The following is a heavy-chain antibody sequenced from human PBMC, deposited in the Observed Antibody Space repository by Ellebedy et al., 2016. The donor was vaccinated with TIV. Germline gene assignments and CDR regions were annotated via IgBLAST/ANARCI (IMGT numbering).Heavy chain of an antibody. CDR1: GFSLTTSREA. CDR3: AHKCSGRWYGGYFFDF. D-gene: IGHD6-13*01. Sequence: SGPTLVKPTQTLTLTCTFSGFSLTTSREAVGWIRQPPGKALEWLALIYWDDDTRLKASLKSRLTISKDTSKNQVVLSMTNMDPVDTGTYFCAHKCSGRWYGGYFFDFWGQGALVTVSS. V-gene: IGHV2-5*02. J-gene: IGHJ4*02. CDR2: IYWDDDT.